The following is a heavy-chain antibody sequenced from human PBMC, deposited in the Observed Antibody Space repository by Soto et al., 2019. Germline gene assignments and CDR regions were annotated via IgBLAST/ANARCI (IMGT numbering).Heavy chain of an antibody. J-gene: IGHJ6*02. CDR2: INAGNGNT. CDR3: ARWTYYYGMDV. Sequence: GASVKVSCKASGYTFTSYAMHWVRQAPGQRLEWMGWINAGNGNTKYSQKFQGRVIITRDTSASTAYMELSSLRSEDTAVYYCARWTYYYGMDVWGQGTTVTVSS. V-gene: IGHV1-3*01. CDR1: GYTFTSYA.